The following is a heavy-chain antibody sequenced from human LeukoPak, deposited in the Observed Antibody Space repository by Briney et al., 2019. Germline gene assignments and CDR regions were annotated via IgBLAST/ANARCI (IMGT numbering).Heavy chain of an antibody. CDR2: INHSGST. V-gene: IGHV4-34*01. J-gene: IGHJ4*02. D-gene: IGHD3-22*01. CDR1: GGSFSGYY. CDR3: ARWFYDSSGYYSYEY. Sequence: PSETLSLTCAVYGGSFSGYYWSWIRQPPGKGLEWIGEINHSGSTNYNPSLKSRVTISVDTSKNQFSLKLSSVTAADTAVYYCARWFYDSSGYYSYEYWGQGTLVTVSS.